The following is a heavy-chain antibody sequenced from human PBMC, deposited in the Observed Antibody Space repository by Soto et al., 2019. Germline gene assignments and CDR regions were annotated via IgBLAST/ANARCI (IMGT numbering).Heavy chain of an antibody. J-gene: IGHJ5*02. CDR1: GFTFSSYW. Sequence: GGSLRLSCAASGFTFSSYWMSWVRQAPGKGLEWVANIKQDGSEKYYVDSVKGRFTISRDNAKNSLYLQMNSLRAEDTAVYYCARDDGIFGVNWFDPWGQGTLVTVSS. V-gene: IGHV3-7*01. CDR3: ARDDGIFGVNWFDP. CDR2: IKQDGSEK. D-gene: IGHD3-3*01.